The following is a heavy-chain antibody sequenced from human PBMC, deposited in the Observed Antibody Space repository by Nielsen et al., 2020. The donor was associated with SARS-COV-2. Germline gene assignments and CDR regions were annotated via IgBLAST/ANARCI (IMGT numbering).Heavy chain of an antibody. J-gene: IGHJ5*02. D-gene: IGHD4-17*01. CDR2: INHSGRT. Sequence: RQAPGKGLEWIGEINHSGRTNYNPSLKSRVTISVDTSTNQFSLKLSSVTAADTAVYYCARSRYGDSPRSYNWFDPWGQGTLVTVSS. CDR3: ARSRYGDSPRSYNWFDP. V-gene: IGHV4-34*01.